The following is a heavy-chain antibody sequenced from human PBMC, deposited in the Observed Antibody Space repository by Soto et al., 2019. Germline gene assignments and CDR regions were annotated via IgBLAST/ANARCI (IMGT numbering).Heavy chain of an antibody. J-gene: IGHJ4*02. D-gene: IGHD1-1*01. Sequence: PSETLSLTCTVSGGSISTGGYYWSWIRQHPGKGLEWIGYIYYSGSSSYNLSLKGRLTISVDTSKNQFSLKLSSVTAADTAVYYCASTRDYFDYXGQGITGTVS. CDR3: ASTRDYFDY. CDR2: IYYSGSS. CDR1: GGSISTGGYY. V-gene: IGHV4-31*03.